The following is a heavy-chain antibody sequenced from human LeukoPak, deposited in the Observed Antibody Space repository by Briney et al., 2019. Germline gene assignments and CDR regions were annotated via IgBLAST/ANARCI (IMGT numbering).Heavy chain of an antibody. V-gene: IGHV1-46*01. Sequence: ASVKVSCKASGYTFTSYYMHWVRQAPGQGLEWMGIINPSGGSTNYAQKFQERVTITRDMSTSTAYMELSSLRSEDTAVYYCAAVGGDVDYWGQGTLVTVSS. D-gene: IGHD2-21*02. CDR3: AAVGGDVDY. J-gene: IGHJ4*02. CDR2: INPSGGST. CDR1: GYTFTSYY.